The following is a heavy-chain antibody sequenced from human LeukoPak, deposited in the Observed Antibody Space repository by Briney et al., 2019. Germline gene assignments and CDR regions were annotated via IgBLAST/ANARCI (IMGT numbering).Heavy chain of an antibody. J-gene: IGHJ4*02. CDR2: ISGGGRTT. CDR3: YSSGWYGLNYFDF. V-gene: IGHV3-48*03. D-gene: IGHD6-19*01. Sequence: GGALRLSCEASGFTFSSYEMNWVRQAPGRGLEWISYISGGGRTTYYADSVKGRFTISRDNAKNSLYLQMNSLRVEDTAIYYCYSSGWYGLNYFDFWGQGALVTVSS. CDR1: GFTFSSYE.